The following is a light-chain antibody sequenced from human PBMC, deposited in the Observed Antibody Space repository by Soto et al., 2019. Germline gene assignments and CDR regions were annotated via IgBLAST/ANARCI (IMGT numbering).Light chain of an antibody. CDR3: QHYGDSPPA. CDR1: QSVSSAF. J-gene: IGKJ2*01. CDR2: AAA. V-gene: IGKV3-20*01. Sequence: IVLTQSPGPLSLSPGERATLSCRASQSVSSAFFAWYKPKPGQPLRLLIYAAASRATGIPDRFSGSGSATYFTRTISRLETEDFAVYYCQHYGDSPPAFGRGTKVEIK.